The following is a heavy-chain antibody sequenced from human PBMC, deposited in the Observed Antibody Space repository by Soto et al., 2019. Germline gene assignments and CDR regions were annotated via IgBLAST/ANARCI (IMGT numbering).Heavy chain of an antibody. Sequence: SETLSLTCTVSRCSMRADYWSCIRQPPGKGLEWIGYIYYSGSTNYNPPLKSRVTISVDTSKNQFSLKLSSVTAADTAVYYCARRYGGAFDYWGQGTMVTVSS. CDR3: ARRYGGAFDY. CDR1: RCSMRADY. V-gene: IGHV4-59*12. J-gene: IGHJ4*02. CDR2: IYYSGST. D-gene: IGHD4-17*01.